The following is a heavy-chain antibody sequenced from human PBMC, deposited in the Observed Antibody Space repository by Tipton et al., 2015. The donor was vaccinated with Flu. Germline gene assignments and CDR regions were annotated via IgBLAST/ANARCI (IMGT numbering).Heavy chain of an antibody. Sequence: LRLSCTVSGGSISSYYWGWIRQPPGKGLEWIGNVFHSGSKYYNPSLRSRVTISVDTSKNQFSLKMSSVTAADTAVYFCARRDYSNYVSQPKNWFDLWGQGILVTVSS. CDR3: ARRDYSNYVSQPKNWFDL. V-gene: IGHV4-59*08. J-gene: IGHJ5*02. CDR1: GGSISSYY. D-gene: IGHD4-11*01. CDR2: VFHSGSK.